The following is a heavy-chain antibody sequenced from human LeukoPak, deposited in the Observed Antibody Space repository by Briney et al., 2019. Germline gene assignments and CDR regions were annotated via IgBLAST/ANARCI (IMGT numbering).Heavy chain of an antibody. V-gene: IGHV1-8*02. D-gene: IGHD6-13*01. J-gene: IGHJ4*02. CDR2: MNPNSGNT. Sequence: ASVKVSCKASGGTFSSYAISWVRQATGQGLEWMGWMNPNSGNTGYARKFQGRVTMTRNTSISTAYMELSSLRSEDTAVYYCARDRIAAAGTTFDYWGQGTLVTVSS. CDR3: ARDRIAAAGTTFDY. CDR1: GGTFSSYA.